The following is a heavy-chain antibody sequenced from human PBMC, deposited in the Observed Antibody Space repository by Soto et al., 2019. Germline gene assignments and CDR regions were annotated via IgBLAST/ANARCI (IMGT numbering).Heavy chain of an antibody. CDR3: ARGGGGYYYYCYGMDD. J-gene: IGHJ6*02. V-gene: IGHV4-34*01. Sequence: QVQLQQWGAGLLKPSETLSLTCAVYGGSFSGYYWSWIRQPPGKGLEWIGEINHSGSTNYNPSLKRRVTISVDTSKIQFSLKLSSVTAPDTAVYYRARGGGGYYYYCYGMDDSGQVPTVSGCS. CDR2: INHSGST. D-gene: IGHD5-12*01. CDR1: GGSFSGYY.